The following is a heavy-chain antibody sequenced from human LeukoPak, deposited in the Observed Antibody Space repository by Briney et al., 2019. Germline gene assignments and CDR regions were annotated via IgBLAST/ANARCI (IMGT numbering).Heavy chain of an antibody. J-gene: IGHJ3*02. CDR3: ARGPCSNGVCYWDI. CDR2: IYSGGST. Sequence: PGGSLRLSCAASGFTVSSNYMSWVRQAPGKGLEWVSVIYSGGSTYYADSVKGRFTISRDNSKNTLYLQMNSLRAEDTAVYYCARGPCSNGVCYWDIWGQGTMVTVSS. V-gene: IGHV3-53*01. CDR1: GFTVSSNY. D-gene: IGHD2-8*01.